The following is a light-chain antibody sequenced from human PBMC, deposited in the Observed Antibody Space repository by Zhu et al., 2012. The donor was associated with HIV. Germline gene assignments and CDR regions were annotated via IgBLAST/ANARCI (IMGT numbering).Light chain of an antibody. CDR2: DTS. CDR3: HQRSNWPQT. V-gene: IGKV3-11*01. J-gene: IGKJ2*01. Sequence: EIVLTQSPATLSLSPGERATLSCRASQSVRNFLAWYQQRPGQAPRLLIYDTSKRATGIPARFSGSGSGTDFTLTISSLEPEDFAVYYCHQRSNWPQTFGQGTQAGDQT. CDR1: QSVRNF.